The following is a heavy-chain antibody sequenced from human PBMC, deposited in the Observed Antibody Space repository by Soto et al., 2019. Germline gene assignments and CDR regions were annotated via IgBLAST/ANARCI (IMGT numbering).Heavy chain of an antibody. CDR3: ARVRPETGTTDY. V-gene: IGHV1-18*01. J-gene: IGHJ4*02. CDR1: GYTFTSYG. Sequence: ASVKVSCKASGYTFTSYGISWVRQAPGQGLEWMGLISAYNGNTNYAQKLQGRVTMTTDTSTSTAYMELRSLRSDDTAVYYCARVRPETGTTDYRGQGTLVTVSS. CDR2: ISAYNGNT. D-gene: IGHD1-7*01.